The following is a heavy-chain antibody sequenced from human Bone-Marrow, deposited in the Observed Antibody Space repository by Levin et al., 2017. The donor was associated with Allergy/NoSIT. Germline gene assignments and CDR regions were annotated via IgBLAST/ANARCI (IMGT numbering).Heavy chain of an antibody. Sequence: SETLSLTCTVSGGSINSGNYYWTWIRQHPGKGLEWIGYISYSGNTFYNASLKSRLTISVDTSKTHFSLRLSSVTAADTAVYYCARGITIFGVVLAVNDASDSWGQGTMVTVSS. V-gene: IGHV4-31*03. CDR3: ARGITIFGVVLAVNDASDS. D-gene: IGHD3-3*01. CDR1: GGSINSGNYY. J-gene: IGHJ3*02. CDR2: ISYSGNT.